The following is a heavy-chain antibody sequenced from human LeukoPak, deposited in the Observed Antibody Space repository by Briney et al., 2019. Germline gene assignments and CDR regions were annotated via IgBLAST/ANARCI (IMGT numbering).Heavy chain of an antibody. V-gene: IGHV3-48*03. J-gene: IGHJ3*02. CDR1: GFTFSSYA. CDR2: ISSSGSTI. CDR3: ARARSSYGYGDAFDI. Sequence: GGSLRLSCVASGFTFSSYAMNWVRQAPGKGLEWVSYISSSGSTIYYADSVKGRFTISRDNAKNSLYLQMNSLRAEDTAVYYCARARSSYGYGDAFDIWGQGTMVTVSS. D-gene: IGHD5-18*01.